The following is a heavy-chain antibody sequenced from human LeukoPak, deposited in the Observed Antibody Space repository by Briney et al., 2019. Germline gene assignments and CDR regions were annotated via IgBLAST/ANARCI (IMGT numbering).Heavy chain of an antibody. CDR3: ARDYLLAPPYGDYYYYGMDV. CDR1: GGTFTSYA. Sequence: GASVKVSCKASGGTFTSYAISWVRHAPGQGLEWVGRIILILGIANYAQKFQGRVTITADKSTSTDYMELSSLRSEDTAVYYCARDYLLAPPYGDYYYYGMDVWGQGTTVTVSS. CDR2: IILILGIA. D-gene: IGHD4-17*01. V-gene: IGHV1-69*04. J-gene: IGHJ6*02.